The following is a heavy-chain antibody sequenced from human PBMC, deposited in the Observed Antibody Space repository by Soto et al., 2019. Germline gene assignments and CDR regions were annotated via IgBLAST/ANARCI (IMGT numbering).Heavy chain of an antibody. CDR2: IHDSGST. Sequence: SATLSLTCTVSGASVRSGGYYWSWIRQPPGKGLEWIGYIHDSGSTHYNPSLKSRITISVDTSKNQFSLKLNSVISVDTAVYYCARDRGHHDTSGYYQAPFDYWGLG. J-gene: IGHJ4*02. CDR3: ARDRGHHDTSGYYQAPFDY. D-gene: IGHD3-3*01. V-gene: IGHV4-61*08. CDR1: GASVRSGGYY.